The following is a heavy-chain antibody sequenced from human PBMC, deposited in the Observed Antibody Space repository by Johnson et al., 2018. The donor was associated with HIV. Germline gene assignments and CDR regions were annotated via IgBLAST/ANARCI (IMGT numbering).Heavy chain of an antibody. CDR3: AIPYFYDTSVYH. J-gene: IGHJ3*01. Sequence: VQLVESGGGVVQPGRSLRLSCAASGFTFSRYAMHWVRQAPGEGLEYVSAISSDGGSTYYADSVKGRFIISRDNSKNTVYLQMGSLRAEDMAVYYCAIPYFYDTSVYHWGQGTVVTVSS. V-gene: IGHV3-64*07. CDR1: GFTFSRYA. CDR2: ISSDGGST. D-gene: IGHD3-22*01.